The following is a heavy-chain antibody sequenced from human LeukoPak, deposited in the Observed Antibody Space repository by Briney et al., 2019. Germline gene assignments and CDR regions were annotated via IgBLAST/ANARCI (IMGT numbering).Heavy chain of an antibody. Sequence: SETLSLTCAVYGGSFSGYYWSCIRQPPGKGLEWIGEVNHSGSTNYNPSLKSRVTISVDTSKNQFSLKLSSVTAADTAVYYCARGGGYCSGGSCYDDYWGQGTLVTVSS. CDR2: VNHSGST. CDR1: GGSFSGYY. V-gene: IGHV4-34*01. CDR3: ARGGGYCSGGSCYDDY. D-gene: IGHD2-15*01. J-gene: IGHJ4*02.